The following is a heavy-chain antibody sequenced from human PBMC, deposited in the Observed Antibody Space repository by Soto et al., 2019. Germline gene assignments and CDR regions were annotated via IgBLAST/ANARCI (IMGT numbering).Heavy chain of an antibody. CDR3: ARERRDIVVVPAARVLVTPNNWFDP. J-gene: IGHJ5*02. V-gene: IGHV3-30-3*01. Sequence: QVQLVESGGGVVQPGRSLRLSCAASGFTFSSYAMHWVRQAPGKGLEWVAVISYDGSNKYYADSVKGRFTISRDNSKNTLYLQMNSLRAEDTAVYYCARERRDIVVVPAARVLVTPNNWFDPWGQGTLVTVSS. CDR1: GFTFSSYA. D-gene: IGHD2-2*01. CDR2: ISYDGSNK.